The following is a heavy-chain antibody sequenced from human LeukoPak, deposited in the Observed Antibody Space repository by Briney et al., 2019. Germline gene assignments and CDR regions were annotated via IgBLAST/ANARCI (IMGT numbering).Heavy chain of an antibody. D-gene: IGHD1-26*01. V-gene: IGHV3-23*01. J-gene: IGHJ4*02. Sequence: PGGSLRLSCAASRFTFGSYGMTWVRQAPGKGLEWVSGISGSGGSTYYADSVKGRFTISRDNSKNTLYLQMNSLTDEDTAVYYCAKKWGVGTTTLDYFDYWGQGTLVTVSS. CDR2: ISGSGGST. CDR1: RFTFGSYG. CDR3: AKKWGVGTTTLDYFDY.